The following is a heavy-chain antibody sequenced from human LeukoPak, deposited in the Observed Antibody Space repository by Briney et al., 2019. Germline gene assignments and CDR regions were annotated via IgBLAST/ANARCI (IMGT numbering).Heavy chain of an antibody. CDR2: IYYSGST. CDR3: ARVHSYDYYYYYMDG. D-gene: IGHD2-8*01. V-gene: IGHV4-39*01. J-gene: IGHJ6*03. CDR1: GGSISGSSYY. Sequence: SETLSLTCTVSGGSISGSSYYWSWIRQPPGKGLEWIGSIYYSGSTYYNPSLKSRVTISVDTSKNQFSLKLSSVIAADTAVYYSARVHSYDYYYYYMDGLLEGTTVTDS.